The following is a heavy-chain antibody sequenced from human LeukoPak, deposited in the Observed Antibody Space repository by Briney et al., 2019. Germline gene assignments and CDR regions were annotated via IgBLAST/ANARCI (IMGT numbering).Heavy chain of an antibody. CDR2: INPNSGGT. CDR3: ASGTSWYVVDY. J-gene: IGHJ4*02. D-gene: IGHD6-13*01. V-gene: IGHV1-2*02. CDR1: GYTFTGYY. Sequence: ASVKVSCKASGYTFTGYYMHWVRQAPGQGLEWMGWINPNSGGTNYAQKFQGRVTMTRDTSTSTVYMELSSLRSEDTAVYYCASGTSWYVVDYWGQGTPVTVSS.